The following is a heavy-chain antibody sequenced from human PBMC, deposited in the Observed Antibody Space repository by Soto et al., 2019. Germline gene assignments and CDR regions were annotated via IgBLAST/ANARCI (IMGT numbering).Heavy chain of an antibody. J-gene: IGHJ6*02. V-gene: IGHV1-69*13. CDR1: GGTFSIFA. Sequence: GASVKVSCKASGGTFSIFAINWVRQAPGQGPEWMGGTIPILGTANYAQKFQGRVTIIADETTNTASLELTSLRSEDTAVYYCARGNALDIWGQGTTVTVSS. CDR3: ARGNALDI. CDR2: TIPILGTA.